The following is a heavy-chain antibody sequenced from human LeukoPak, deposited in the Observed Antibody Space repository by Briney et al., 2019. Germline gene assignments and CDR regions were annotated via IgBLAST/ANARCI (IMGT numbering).Heavy chain of an antibody. Sequence: SETLSLTCTVSGGSISSGDYYWSWIRQPPGKGLEWIGYIYYSGSTYSNPSLKSRVTIPVDTSKNQFSLKLSSVTAADTAVYYCARRNTHYYDSSGYYVRPNAFDIWGQGTMVTVSS. J-gene: IGHJ3*02. CDR2: IYYSGST. V-gene: IGHV4-30-4*08. CDR3: ARRNTHYYDSSGYYVRPNAFDI. CDR1: GGSISSGDYY. D-gene: IGHD3-22*01.